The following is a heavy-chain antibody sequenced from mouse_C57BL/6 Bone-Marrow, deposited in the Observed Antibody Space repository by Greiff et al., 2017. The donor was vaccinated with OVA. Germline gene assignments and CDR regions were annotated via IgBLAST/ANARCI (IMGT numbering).Heavy chain of an antibody. CDR3: ASAYYYGSSYLWYVDV. Sequence: VQLQQSGAELARPGASVKLSCKASGYTFTSYGISWVKQRTGQGLEWIGEIYPRSGNTYYNEKFKGKATLTADKSSSTAYMELRSLTSEDSAVYFCASAYYYGSSYLWYVDVWGTGTTVTVSS. CDR1: GYTFTSYG. J-gene: IGHJ1*03. D-gene: IGHD1-1*01. V-gene: IGHV1-81*01. CDR2: IYPRSGNT.